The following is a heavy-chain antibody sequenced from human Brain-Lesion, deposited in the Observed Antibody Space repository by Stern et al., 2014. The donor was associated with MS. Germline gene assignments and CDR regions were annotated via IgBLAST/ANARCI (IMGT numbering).Heavy chain of an antibody. Sequence: QVQLVQPRGGVVQPGRSLRLPCTVSGFTFSSYGMHWVRQAPGKGLEWVSVISYDGSDTYYAESVKGRFTISRDNSKNTLYLEMRSLRPEDTAVYYCVKRGITEVRGVRLGDYWGPGTLVIVSS. V-gene: IGHV3-30*18. CDR1: GFTFSSYG. CDR3: VKRGITEVRGVRLGDY. D-gene: IGHD3-10*01. J-gene: IGHJ4*02. CDR2: ISYDGSDT.